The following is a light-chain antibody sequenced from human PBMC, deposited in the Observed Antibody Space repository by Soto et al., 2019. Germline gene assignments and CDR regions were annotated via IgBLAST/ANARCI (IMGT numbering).Light chain of an antibody. V-gene: IGKV3-15*01. Sequence: EMVMTQSPATLYVSPGESATLSCRASQSVGSNLAWYQQKPGQAPRLLIYGASTRATGTPTRFSGSGSGTDFTLTISSLEPEDSAVYYCQQRHMWPITFGQGTRLEIK. CDR2: GAS. J-gene: IGKJ5*01. CDR1: QSVGSN. CDR3: QQRHMWPIT.